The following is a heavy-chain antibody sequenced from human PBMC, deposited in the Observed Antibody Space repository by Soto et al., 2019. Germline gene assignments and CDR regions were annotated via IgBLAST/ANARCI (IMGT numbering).Heavy chain of an antibody. CDR2: ISAYNGNT. Sequence: QIQLVQSGAEVKKPGASVKVSCKASGYTFSSYHITWVRQAPGQGLEWMGWISAYNGNTNYAQNLQGRVTRTTDPSTITAYMELRSLRSDDTAVYYCARDLPLVDYWGQGTLVTVSS. CDR1: GYTFSSYH. V-gene: IGHV1-18*01. CDR3: ARDLPLVDY. J-gene: IGHJ4*02. D-gene: IGHD6-13*01.